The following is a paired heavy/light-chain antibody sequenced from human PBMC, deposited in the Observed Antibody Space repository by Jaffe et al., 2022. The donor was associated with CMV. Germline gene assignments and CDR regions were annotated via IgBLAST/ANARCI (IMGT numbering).Light chain of an antibody. Sequence: QSALTQPASMSGSPGQSITISCTGTSSDVGSYNLVSWYQQHPDKAPKLMIYEVSKRPSGFSNRFSGSKSGNTASLTISGLQAEDEADYYCCSYAGFSTVVFGGGTKLTVL. CDR2: EVS. V-gene: IGLV2-23*02. CDR3: CSYAGFSTVV. CDR1: SSDVGSYNL. J-gene: IGLJ3*02.
Heavy chain of an antibody. D-gene: IGHD3-22*01. CDR2: IKQDGSEK. Sequence: EVQLVESGGGLVQPGGSLRLSCAASGFTFSNYWMTWVRQAPGKGLEWVANIKQDGSEKYYVDSVKGRFTVSRDNAKDSLFLQMNSLRAEDTAVYYCARVYYYVSTGQYYARWYFDLWGRGTLVTVSS. V-gene: IGHV3-7*04. CDR3: ARVYYYVSTGQYYARWYFDL. CDR1: GFTFSNYW. J-gene: IGHJ2*01.